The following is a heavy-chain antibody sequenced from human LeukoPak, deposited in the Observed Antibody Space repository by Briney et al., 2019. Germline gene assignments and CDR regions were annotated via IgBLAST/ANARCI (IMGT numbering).Heavy chain of an antibody. V-gene: IGHV3-7*04. CDR3: ARGGGLDV. Sequence: QPGGSLRLSCVASGFTFTDYFMSWVRQAPGKGLEWVASIKHNGGEKYYVDSVKGRFTISRDNAKNSLYLEMSSLRVEDTAVYFCARGGGLDVWGQGATVTVSS. J-gene: IGHJ6*02. CDR2: IKHNGGEK. CDR1: GFTFTDYF.